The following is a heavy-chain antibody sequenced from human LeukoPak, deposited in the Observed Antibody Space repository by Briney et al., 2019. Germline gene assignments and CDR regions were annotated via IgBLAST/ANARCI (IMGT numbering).Heavy chain of an antibody. CDR1: GGSFSGYY. Sequence: SETLSLTCAVYGGSFSGYYWSWIRQPPGKGLEWIGEINHSGSTNYNPSLKSRVTISVDTSKNQFSLKLSSVTAAGTAVYYCARKRAPFFFDYWGQGTLVTVSS. CDR2: INHSGST. CDR3: ARKRAPFFFDY. J-gene: IGHJ4*02. V-gene: IGHV4-34*01.